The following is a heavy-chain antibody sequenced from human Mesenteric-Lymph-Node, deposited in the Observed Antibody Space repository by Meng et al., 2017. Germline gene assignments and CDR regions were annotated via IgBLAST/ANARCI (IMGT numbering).Heavy chain of an antibody. CDR3: ASLSGGYSGYGLDY. Sequence: ESLKISCTVSGGSISSSSYYWGWIRQPPGKGLEWIGSIYYSGSTYYNPSLKSRVTISVDTSKNQFSLKLSSVTAADTAVYYCASLSGGYSGYGLDYWGQGTLVTVSS. CDR2: IYYSGST. CDR1: GGSISSSSYY. D-gene: IGHD5-12*01. J-gene: IGHJ4*02. V-gene: IGHV4-39*07.